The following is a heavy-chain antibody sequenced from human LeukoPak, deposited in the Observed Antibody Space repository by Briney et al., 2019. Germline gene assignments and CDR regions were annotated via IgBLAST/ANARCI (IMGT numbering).Heavy chain of an antibody. CDR1: GGSISSSEYY. D-gene: IGHD1-26*01. J-gene: IGHJ4*02. V-gene: IGHV4-39*07. CDR3: ARDRSGTYD. CDR2: INYSGRT. Sequence: SETLSLTCIVSGGSISSSEYYWGWIRQPPGKGLEWIASINYSGRTYYNVSLKSRVTISVDTSKNQFSLKLRSVTAADTAVYYCARDRSGTYDWGPGILVTVSS.